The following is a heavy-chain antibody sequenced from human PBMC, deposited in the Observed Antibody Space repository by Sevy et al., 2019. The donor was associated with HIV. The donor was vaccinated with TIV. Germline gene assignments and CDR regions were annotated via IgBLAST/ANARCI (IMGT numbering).Heavy chain of an antibody. V-gene: IGHV1-2*02. CDR1: GYTFTGHY. Sequence: ASVKVSCKASGYTFTGHYMHWVRQAPGQGLEWMGWINCNSGGTNYAQKFQGRVTMTRDTSITTIYMELSRLTSDDTGVYYCVRDVGYCSRTICSYNYFDPWGQGTLVTVSS. J-gene: IGHJ5*02. CDR3: VRDVGYCSRTICSYNYFDP. CDR2: INCNSGGT. D-gene: IGHD2-2*01.